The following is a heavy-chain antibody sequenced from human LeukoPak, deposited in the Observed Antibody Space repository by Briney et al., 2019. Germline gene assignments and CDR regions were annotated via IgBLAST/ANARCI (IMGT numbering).Heavy chain of an antibody. CDR2: IFHSGST. J-gene: IGHJ3*02. CDR3: ARGTRWLQLRHAFDI. D-gene: IGHD5-24*01. V-gene: IGHV4-4*02. CDR1: GGSIRSSNW. Sequence: PSETLSLTCAVSGGSIRSSNWWSWVRQPPGKGLEWIGEIFHSGSTNYNPSLKSRVTISVDTSKNQFSLKLSSVTAADTAVYYCARGTRWLQLRHAFDIWGQGTMVTVSS.